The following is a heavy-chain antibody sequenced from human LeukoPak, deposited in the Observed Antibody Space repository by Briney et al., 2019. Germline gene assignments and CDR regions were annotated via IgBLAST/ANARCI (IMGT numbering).Heavy chain of an antibody. V-gene: IGHV1-18*04. CDR3: AIQPFSSSWPGFDY. CDR1: GYTFTSYG. CDR2: ISAYNRNT. D-gene: IGHD6-13*01. J-gene: IGHJ4*02. Sequence: ASVKVSCKASGYTFTSYGISWVRQAPGQGLEWMGWISAYNRNTNYAQKLQGRVTMTTDTSTSTAYMELRSLRSDDTAVYYCAIQPFSSSWPGFDYWGQGTLVTVSS.